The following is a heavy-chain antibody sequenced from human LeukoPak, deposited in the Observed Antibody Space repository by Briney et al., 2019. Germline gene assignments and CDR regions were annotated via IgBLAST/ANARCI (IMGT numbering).Heavy chain of an antibody. CDR1: GFTFSSYS. CDR2: IISSSSYI. Sequence: PGGSLRLSCAASGFTFSSYSVNWVRQAPGKGLEWVSSIISSSSYIYYADSLKGRITISRDNAKNSLYLQMNSLRVEDTAVYYCARGRTEVFDIWGQGTMVTVSS. J-gene: IGHJ3*02. CDR3: ARGRTEVFDI. D-gene: IGHD1-14*01. V-gene: IGHV3-21*01.